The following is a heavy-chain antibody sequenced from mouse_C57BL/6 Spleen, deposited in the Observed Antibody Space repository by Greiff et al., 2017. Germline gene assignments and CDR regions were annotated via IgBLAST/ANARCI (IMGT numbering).Heavy chain of an antibody. CDR3: ARGNYSNYFDD. CDR1: GYAFTNYL. D-gene: IGHD2-5*01. Sequence: QVQLQQSGAELVRPGTSVKVSCKASGYAFTNYLIEWVKQRPGQGLEWIGVINPGSGGTKYNAKFKGKATLTADKSSSTAYMQLSSLTSEDSAVDFCARGNYSNYFDDWGKGTTLTGSS. J-gene: IGHJ2*01. CDR2: INPGSGGT. V-gene: IGHV1-54*01.